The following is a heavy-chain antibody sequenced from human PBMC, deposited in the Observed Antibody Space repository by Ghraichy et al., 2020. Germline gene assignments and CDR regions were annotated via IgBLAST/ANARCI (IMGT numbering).Heavy chain of an antibody. CDR1: GGSFSGYY. Sequence: SETLSLTCAVYGGSFSGYYWSWIRQPPGKGLEWIGEINHSGSTNYNPSLKSRVTISVDTSKNQFSLKLSFVTAADTAVYYCARGLYPRLLWFGELLIQPDAFDIWGQGTMVTVSS. J-gene: IGHJ3*02. V-gene: IGHV4-34*01. CDR3: ARGLYPRLLWFGELLIQPDAFDI. CDR2: INHSGST. D-gene: IGHD3-10*01.